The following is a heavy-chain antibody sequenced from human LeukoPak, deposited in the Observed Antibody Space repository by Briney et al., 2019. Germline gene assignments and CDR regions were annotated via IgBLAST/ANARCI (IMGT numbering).Heavy chain of an antibody. CDR2: IYHSGRT. D-gene: IGHD3-3*01. V-gene: IGHV4-4*02. J-gene: IGHJ4*02. CDR1: VGSIISGNW. Sequence: SGTLSLTCAVSVGSIISGNWWSWVRQPPGKGLEWIGEIYHSGRTNYNPSLNSRVTISLDKSKNQFSLNLSSVTAADTALYYCASSDGQPPRFDSSYDVFDYWGQGTLVTVSS. CDR3: ASSDGQPPRFDSSYDVFDY.